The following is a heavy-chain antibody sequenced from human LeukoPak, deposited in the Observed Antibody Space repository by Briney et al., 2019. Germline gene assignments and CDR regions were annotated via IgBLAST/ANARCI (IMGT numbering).Heavy chain of an antibody. V-gene: IGHV4-34*08. J-gene: IGHJ3*02. CDR1: GFTFSSYG. CDR3: ATRGDYSDTSGNSYDALDI. Sequence: TGGSLRLSCAASGFTFSSYGMIGVREPPGKGVEWIGDVGHSGSAHYNPSLKSRVTVSADPSKTHFSLKLTSVTAADTAVYYCATRGDYSDTSGNSYDALDIWGQGTMVTVSS. CDR2: VGHSGSA. D-gene: IGHD3-22*01.